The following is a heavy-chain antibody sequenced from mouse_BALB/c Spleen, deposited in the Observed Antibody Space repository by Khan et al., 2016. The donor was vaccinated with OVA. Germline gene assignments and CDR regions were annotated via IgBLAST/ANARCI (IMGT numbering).Heavy chain of an antibody. CDR1: GYSIPSGYA. CDR2: ISYSGVT. CDR3: ARGNYYGYYFDY. J-gene: IGHJ2*01. V-gene: IGHV3-2*02. Sequence: EVQLQESGPGLVKPSQSLSLTCTVTGYSIPSGYAWNWIRQFPGNKLEWMGYISYSGVTSYTPSLKSRISITRDTSKNQFFLQLNSVTTEDTATYCCARGNYYGYYFDYWGQGTTLTVSS. D-gene: IGHD1-1*01.